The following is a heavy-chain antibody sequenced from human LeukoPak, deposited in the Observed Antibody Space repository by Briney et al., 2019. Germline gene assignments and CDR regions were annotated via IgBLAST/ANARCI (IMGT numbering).Heavy chain of an antibody. CDR1: GGSISSYY. D-gene: IGHD5-18*01. J-gene: IGHJ4*02. CDR2: IYYSGST. V-gene: IGHV4-59*01. CDR3: ARVWGRGYSYVDY. Sequence: PSETLSLTCTVSGGSISSYYWSWIRQPPGKGLEWIGYIYYSGSTNYNPSLKSRVTISVDTSKNQFSLKLSSVTAADTAVYYCARVWGRGYSYVDYWGQGTLVTVSS.